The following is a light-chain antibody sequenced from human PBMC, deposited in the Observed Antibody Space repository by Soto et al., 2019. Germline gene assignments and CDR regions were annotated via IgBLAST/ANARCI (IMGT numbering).Light chain of an antibody. V-gene: IGKV3-20*01. CDR1: QSVSSNY. CDR3: QQYGSSPWT. CDR2: DAS. Sequence: EIVLTQSSGTLSLCPGERATLSCRASQSVSSNYLAWYQQKPGQAPRLLIYDASSRATGIPDRFSGSGSETDFTLTISRLEPEDFAVYYCQQYGSSPWTFGQGTKVEIK. J-gene: IGKJ1*01.